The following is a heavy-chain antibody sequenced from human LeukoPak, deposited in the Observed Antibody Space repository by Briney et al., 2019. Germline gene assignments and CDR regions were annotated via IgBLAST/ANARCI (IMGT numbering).Heavy chain of an antibody. D-gene: IGHD5/OR15-5a*01. CDR2: ISYDATNK. V-gene: IGHV3-30*18. Sequence: PGGSLRLSCAASGFTFSSYVMHWVRQAPGKGLEWVAVISYDATNKYYEDSVKGRFTISRENSKNTLYLQMNSLSAEDTAVFYCAKGSTSEAWGQGTLVTVSS. CDR1: GFTFSSYV. J-gene: IGHJ5*02. CDR3: AKGSTSEA.